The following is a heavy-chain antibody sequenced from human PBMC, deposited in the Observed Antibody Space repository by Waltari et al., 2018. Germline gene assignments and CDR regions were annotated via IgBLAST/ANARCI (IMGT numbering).Heavy chain of an antibody. CDR2: IYTSGST. Sequence: QVQLQESGPGLVKPSQTLSLTCTVSGGSISSGSYYWSWIRQPAGKGLEWIGYIYTSGSTNYNPPLKSRVTISVDTSKNQFSLKLSSVTAADTAVYYCARHPNDYGDYVHAFDIWGQGTMVTVSS. CDR3: ARHPNDYGDYVHAFDI. D-gene: IGHD4-17*01. J-gene: IGHJ3*02. CDR1: GGSISSGSYY. V-gene: IGHV4-61*09.